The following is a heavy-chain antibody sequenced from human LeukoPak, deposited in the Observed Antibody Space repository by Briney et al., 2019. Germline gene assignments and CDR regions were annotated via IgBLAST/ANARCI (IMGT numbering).Heavy chain of an antibody. CDR1: GFTFSSYS. CDR3: AREGIRSPALNY. Sequence: PGGSLRLSCAASGFTFSSYSMNWVRQAPGKGLEWVSSISSSSSYIYYADSVKGRFTISRDNAKNSLYLQMNSLRAEDTAVYYCAREGIRSPALNYWGQGTLVTVSS. V-gene: IGHV3-21*01. J-gene: IGHJ4*02. CDR2: ISSSSSYI. D-gene: IGHD2-2*01.